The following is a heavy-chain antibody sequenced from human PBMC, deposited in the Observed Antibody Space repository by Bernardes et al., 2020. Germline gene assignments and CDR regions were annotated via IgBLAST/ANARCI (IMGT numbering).Heavy chain of an antibody. J-gene: IGHJ6*03. CDR1: GYSFTSYW. CDR2: IYPGDSDT. Sequence: GESLKISCKGSGYSFTSYWIGWVRQMPGKGLEWMGIIYPGDSDTRYSPSFQGQVTISADKSISTAYLQWSSLKASDTAMYYCARHFAYCSSTSCYNYMDVWGKGTTVTVSS. D-gene: IGHD2-2*02. CDR3: ARHFAYCSSTSCYNYMDV. V-gene: IGHV5-51*01.